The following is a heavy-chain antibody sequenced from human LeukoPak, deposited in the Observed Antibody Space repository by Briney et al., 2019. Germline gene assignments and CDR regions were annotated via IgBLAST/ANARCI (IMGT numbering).Heavy chain of an antibody. CDR2: ISSDGSNK. J-gene: IGHJ4*02. Sequence: GRSLRLSCAASGFTFRSYAIHWVRQAPGKGLEWVAVISSDGSNKYYADSVKGRFTISRDNSKNTLFLQLNSLRAEDTAVFYCARETPTRNYDFWSGPTFDYWGQGTLVTVSS. D-gene: IGHD3-3*01. CDR1: GFTFRSYA. V-gene: IGHV3-30-3*01. CDR3: ARETPTRNYDFWSGPTFDY.